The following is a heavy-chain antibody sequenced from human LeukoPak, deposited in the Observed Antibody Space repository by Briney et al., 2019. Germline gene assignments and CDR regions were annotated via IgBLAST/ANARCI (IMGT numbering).Heavy chain of an antibody. V-gene: IGHV4-39*07. D-gene: IGHD1-26*01. CDR1: GGSISSSSYY. Sequence: SETLSLTCTVSGGSISSSSYYWGWIRQPPGKGLEWIGSIYYSGSTYYNPSLKSRVTISVDTSKNQFSLKLSSVTAADTAVYYCARGLPERSGFDPWGQGTLVTVSS. CDR3: ARGLPERSGFDP. J-gene: IGHJ5*02. CDR2: IYYSGST.